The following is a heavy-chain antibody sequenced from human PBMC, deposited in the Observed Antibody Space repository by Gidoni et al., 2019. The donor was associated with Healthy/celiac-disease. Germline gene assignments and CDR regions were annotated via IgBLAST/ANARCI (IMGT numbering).Heavy chain of an antibody. J-gene: IGHJ4*02. CDR1: GGSFSGYY. Sequence: QVQLQQCGAGLLKPSATLSLTCAVYGGSFSGYYWSWIRQPPGKGLEWIGEINHSGSTNYNPYLKSRVTISVDTSKNQFSLKLSSVTAADTAVYYCARGGYCGGDCYSPWGQGTLVTVSS. V-gene: IGHV4-34*01. CDR2: INHSGST. CDR3: ARGGYCGGDCYSP. D-gene: IGHD2-21*02.